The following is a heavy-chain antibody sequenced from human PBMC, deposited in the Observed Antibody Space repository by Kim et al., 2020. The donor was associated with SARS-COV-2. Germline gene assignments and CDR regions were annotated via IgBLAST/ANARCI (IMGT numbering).Heavy chain of an antibody. J-gene: IGHJ5*02. CDR2: TYYRSQWQT. CDR3: ARDPGYDQGYDH. V-gene: IGHV6-1*01. D-gene: IGHD5-12*01. CDR1: GDSVSNNTAA. Sequence: SQTLSLTCAISGDSVSNNTAAWNWIRQSPSRGLEWLGRTYYRSQWQTDYAVSVKSRITINQDTSKNQFSLQLNSVTPEDTAVYYCARDPGYDQGYDHWGQGTLVTVSS.